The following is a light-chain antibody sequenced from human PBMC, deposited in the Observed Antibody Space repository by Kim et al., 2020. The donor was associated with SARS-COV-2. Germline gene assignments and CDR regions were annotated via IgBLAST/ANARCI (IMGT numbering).Light chain of an antibody. V-gene: IGLV2-14*03. Sequence: GQSITISCTGTSSDVGGYNYVSWYQQHSGKAPKLMIYDVSDRPSGVSNRFSGSKSGNTASLTISGLQAEDEADYYCNSYTSSSTVVFGGGTQLTVL. CDR3: NSYTSSSTVV. CDR1: SSDVGGYNY. J-gene: IGLJ2*01. CDR2: DVS.